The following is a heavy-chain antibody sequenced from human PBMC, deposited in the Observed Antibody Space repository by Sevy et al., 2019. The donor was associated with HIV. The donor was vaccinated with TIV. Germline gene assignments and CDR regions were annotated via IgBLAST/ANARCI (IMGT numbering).Heavy chain of an antibody. CDR1: GFAMSSYW. V-gene: IGHV3-7*01. CDR3: GRDMDV. J-gene: IGHJ6*02. CDR2: IKQDGSEK. Sequence: GGSLRLSCAASGFAMSSYWVTWVRQVPGKGLEWVANIKQDGSEKNYLGSVKGRFTISRDNAKNSLYLQMNSLRAEDTAVYYCGRDMDVWGQGTTVTVSS.